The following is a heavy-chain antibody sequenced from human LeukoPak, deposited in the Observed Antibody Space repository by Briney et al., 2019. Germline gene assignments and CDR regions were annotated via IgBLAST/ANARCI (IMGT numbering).Heavy chain of an antibody. CDR2: TYYRSQWYN. Sequence: SQTLSLTCAISGDSVSSNNGAWNWIRQSPSRGPEWLGRTYYRSQWYNDYAESMKGRISINPDTSKNQFSLQVNSVTPEDTAVYFCARDLGNTGWHTFDYWGQGTLVTVSS. D-gene: IGHD6-19*01. V-gene: IGHV6-1*01. CDR1: GDSVSSNNGA. J-gene: IGHJ4*02. CDR3: ARDLGNTGWHTFDY.